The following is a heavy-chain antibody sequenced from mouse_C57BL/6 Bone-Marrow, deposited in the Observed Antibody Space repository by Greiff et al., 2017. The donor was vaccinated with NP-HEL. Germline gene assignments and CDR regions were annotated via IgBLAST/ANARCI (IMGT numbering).Heavy chain of an antibody. V-gene: IGHV1-26*01. D-gene: IGHD2-4*01. CDR1: GYTFTDYY. J-gene: IGHJ4*01. CDR2: INPNNGGN. CDR3: ARATYYDYDGAMDF. Sequence: VQLQQSGPELVKPGASVKISCKASGYTFTDYYMNWVKQSHGRSLEGIGVINPNNGGNSYNQKFKGKATLTVDKSSSTAYMELRSLTSEDSAVYYCARATYYDYDGAMDFWGQGTSVTVSS.